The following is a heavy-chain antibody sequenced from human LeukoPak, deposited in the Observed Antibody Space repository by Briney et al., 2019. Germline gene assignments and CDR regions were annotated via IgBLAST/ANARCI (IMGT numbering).Heavy chain of an antibody. CDR3: ATGRNYGDY. CDR2: IKSKTDGGTT. CDR1: GFTFSNPW. V-gene: IGHV3-15*01. J-gene: IGHJ4*02. Sequence: GGSLRLSCAASGFTFSNPWMSWVRQAPGKGLEWVGRIKSKTDGGTTDYTAPVKGRFTISRDDSKSTLYLQMNSLETEDTAVYYCATGRNYGDYWGQGTLVTVSS.